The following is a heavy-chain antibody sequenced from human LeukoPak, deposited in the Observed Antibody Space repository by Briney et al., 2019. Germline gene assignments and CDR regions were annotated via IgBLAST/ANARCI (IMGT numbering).Heavy chain of an antibody. CDR2: IYYSGST. V-gene: IGHV4-30-4*01. CDR1: GGSISSGDYY. J-gene: IGHJ3*02. CDR3: ARANDSSGYYAFDI. Sequence: SETLSLTCTVSGGSISSGDYYWSWIRQPPGKGLEWIGYIYYSGSTYYSPSLKSRVTISVDTSKNQFSLKLSSVTAADTAVYYCARANDSSGYYAFDIWGQGTMVTVSS. D-gene: IGHD3-22*01.